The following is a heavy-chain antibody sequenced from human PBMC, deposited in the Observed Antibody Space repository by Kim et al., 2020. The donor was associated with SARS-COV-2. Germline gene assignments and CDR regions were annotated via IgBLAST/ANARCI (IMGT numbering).Heavy chain of an antibody. J-gene: IGHJ4*02. CDR3: AALDTVQVPGGI. Sequence: GGSLRLSCAVSGFSLRNNYMSWVRQAPGKGLEWVALKKGDGSDEHYVDSVKGRFTMSRDNAKNSLYLQMSSLRTEDTAMYYCAALDTVQVPGGIWGQGTL. V-gene: IGHV3-7*01. CDR2: KKGDGSDE. CDR1: GFSLRNNY. D-gene: IGHD3-10*01.